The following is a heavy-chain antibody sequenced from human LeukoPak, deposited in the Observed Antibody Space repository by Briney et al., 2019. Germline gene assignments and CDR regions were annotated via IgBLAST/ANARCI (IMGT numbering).Heavy chain of an antibody. CDR3: ARQLGSSGWYAEGNYFDY. V-gene: IGHV5-51*01. Sequence: GESLKISCKGSGYSFTSYWIGWVLQMPGTGLEWMAIIYPGDSDTRYSPSFQGQVTISADKSISTAYLQWSSLKASDTAMYYCARQLGSSGWYAEGNYFDYWGQGTLVTVSS. J-gene: IGHJ4*02. CDR2: IYPGDSDT. D-gene: IGHD6-19*01. CDR1: GYSFTSYW.